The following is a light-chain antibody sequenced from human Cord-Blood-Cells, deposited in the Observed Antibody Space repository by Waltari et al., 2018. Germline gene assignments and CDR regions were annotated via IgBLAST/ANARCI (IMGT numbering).Light chain of an antibody. J-gene: IGKJ2*01. Sequence: EIVMTQSPATLSASPGERATLSCRASQSVSSNLAWYQQKTGQAPRLLLYGASTRATGIPARFSGSGSGTEFTLTISSLQSEDFAVYYCQQYNNWPPYTFGQGTKLEIK. CDR2: GAS. V-gene: IGKV3-15*01. CDR1: QSVSSN. CDR3: QQYNNWPPYT.